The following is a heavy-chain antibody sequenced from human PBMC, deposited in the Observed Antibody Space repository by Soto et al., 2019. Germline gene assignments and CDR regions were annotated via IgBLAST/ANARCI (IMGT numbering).Heavy chain of an antibody. V-gene: IGHV3-30*18. CDR2: ISNDEIDK. CDR1: GFTFTSHA. Sequence: PGESLRLSCAASGFTFTSHAMHWVRQTQGNGLEWVAAISNDEIDKKYASSVKGRFTVSRDNVKNTLSLQMNSLRPEDTAVYYCAKXSGYQLPDNYFYYGLDVWGQGTTVTVSS. CDR3: AKXSGYQLPDNYFYYGLDV. J-gene: IGHJ6*02. D-gene: IGHD2-2*01.